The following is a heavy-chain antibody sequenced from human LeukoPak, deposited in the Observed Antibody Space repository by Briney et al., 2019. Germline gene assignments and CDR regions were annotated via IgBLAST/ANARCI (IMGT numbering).Heavy chain of an antibody. Sequence: GGSLRLSCAASGFTVRSTYMSWIRLAPGKGLEWVSSISTSGTTMYYADSVKGRFTISRDNAKNSLYLQMNSLRAEDTAVYYCARSGHCISTSCYSIWRRSLYGMDVWGQGTTVTVSS. D-gene: IGHD2-2*02. CDR1: GFTVRSTY. J-gene: IGHJ6*02. V-gene: IGHV3-11*01. CDR3: ARSGHCISTSCYSIWRRSLYGMDV. CDR2: ISTSGTTM.